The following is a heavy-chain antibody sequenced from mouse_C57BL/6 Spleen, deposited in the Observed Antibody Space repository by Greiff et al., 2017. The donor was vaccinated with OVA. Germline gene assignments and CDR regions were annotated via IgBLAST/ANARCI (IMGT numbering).Heavy chain of an antibody. J-gene: IGHJ2*01. D-gene: IGHD4-1*01. Sequence: VQLQQSGPELVKPGASVKISCKASGYTFTDYYMNWVKQSHGKSLEWIGDINPNNGGTSYNQKFKGKATLTVDKSSSTAYMELRSLTSEDSAVYYCARLANWDYLDYWGQGTTLTVSS. CDR1: GYTFTDYY. CDR3: ARLANWDYLDY. CDR2: INPNNGGT. V-gene: IGHV1-26*01.